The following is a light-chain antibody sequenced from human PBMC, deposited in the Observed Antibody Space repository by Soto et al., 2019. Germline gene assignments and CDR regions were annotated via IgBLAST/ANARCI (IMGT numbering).Light chain of an antibody. Sequence: QSVLTQPASVSGSPGQSITISCTGTSSDVGSYNLVSWYQQHPGKAPKLMIYEGSKRPSGVSNRFSGSKSGNTASLTISGLLAEDEADYYCCSYAGRVFGTGTNVTVL. J-gene: IGLJ1*01. CDR1: SSDVGSYNL. V-gene: IGLV2-23*01. CDR3: CSYAGRV. CDR2: EGS.